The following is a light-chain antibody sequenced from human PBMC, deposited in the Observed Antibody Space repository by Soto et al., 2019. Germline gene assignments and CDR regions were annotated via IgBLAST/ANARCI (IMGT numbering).Light chain of an antibody. J-gene: IGKJ2*01. CDR3: QQYGSSLYT. CDR2: GTS. CDR1: QSVSSSY. V-gene: IGKV3-20*01. Sequence: EIVLTQSPGTLSLSPGERATLSCRASQSVSSSYLAWYQQKPGQAPRLLIYGTSSRATGIPDRLSGSGSGTDFTLTISRLEPEDFAVYYCQQYGSSLYTFGQGTNLEIK.